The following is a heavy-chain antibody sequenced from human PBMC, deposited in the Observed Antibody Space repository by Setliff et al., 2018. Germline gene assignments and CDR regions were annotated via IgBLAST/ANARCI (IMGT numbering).Heavy chain of an antibody. D-gene: IGHD6-6*01. V-gene: IGHV4-34*08. CDR3: ARGRNVAARLLDS. CDR1: SGTFSDYY. J-gene: IGHJ4*02. Sequence: SETLSLTCPRRVSGTFSDYYWTWIRQPPGKGLEWIGEINHSGSSNYNPSLKSRVTISVDTSKNQFSLKLTSVTAADTAVYYCARGRNVAARLLDSWGQGARVTVSS. CDR2: INHSGSS.